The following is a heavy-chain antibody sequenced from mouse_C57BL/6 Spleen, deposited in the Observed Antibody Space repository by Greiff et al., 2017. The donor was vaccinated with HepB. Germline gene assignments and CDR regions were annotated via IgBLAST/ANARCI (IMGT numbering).Heavy chain of an antibody. CDR3: ARGAHHYGSSPYWYFDV. CDR2: IYPSDSET. Sequence: VQLQQPGAELVRPGSSVKLSCKASGYTFTSYWMDWVKQRPGQGLEWIGNIYPSDSETHYNQKFKDKATLTVDKSSSTAYMQRSSLTSEDSAVYYCARGAHHYGSSPYWYFDVWGTGTTVTVSS. CDR1: GYTFTSYW. V-gene: IGHV1-61*01. D-gene: IGHD1-1*01. J-gene: IGHJ1*03.